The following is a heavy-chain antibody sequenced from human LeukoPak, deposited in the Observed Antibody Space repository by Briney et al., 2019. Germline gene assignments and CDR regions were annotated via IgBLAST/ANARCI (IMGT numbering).Heavy chain of an antibody. J-gene: IGHJ4*02. Sequence: ASVKVSCKASGYTFTGYYMHWVRQAPGQGLEWMGWINPNSGGTNYAQKFQGWVTMTRDTSISTAYTELSRLRSDDTAVYYCARDLISSSWTLFDYWGQGTLVTVSS. D-gene: IGHD6-13*01. V-gene: IGHV1-2*04. CDR2: INPNSGGT. CDR3: ARDLISSSWTLFDY. CDR1: GYTFTGYY.